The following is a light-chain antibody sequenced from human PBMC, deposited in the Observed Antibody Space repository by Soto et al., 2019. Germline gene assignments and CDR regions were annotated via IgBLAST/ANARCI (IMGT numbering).Light chain of an antibody. CDR3: QSYDRGARV. J-gene: IGLJ3*02. V-gene: IGLV6-57*01. CDR1: GGSIASNY. CDR2: EDN. Sequence: NFMLIQPHSVSESPGKTVTISCTRSGGSIASNYVQWYQQCPGSSPTIVIYEDNQRPSGVPDRFSGSIDTSSNSASLTISGLITDDEADYYCQSYDRGARVFGGGTKVTVL.